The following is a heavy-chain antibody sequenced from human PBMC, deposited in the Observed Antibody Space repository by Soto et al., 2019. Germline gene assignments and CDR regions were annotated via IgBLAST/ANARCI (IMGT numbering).Heavy chain of an antibody. Sequence: EVQLVESGGGLVKPGGSLRLSCAASGFTFSNAWMSWVRQAPGKGLEWVGRIKSKTDGGATDYAAPVKGRFSISRDDSKDTLYLQMSSLKTEDTAVYYCTTAPYIWWSYEKNFWVQGTIVTVSS. CDR2: IKSKTDGGAT. V-gene: IGHV3-15*01. D-gene: IGHD3-16*01. CDR1: GFTFSNAW. CDR3: TTAPYIWWSYEKNF. J-gene: IGHJ4*02.